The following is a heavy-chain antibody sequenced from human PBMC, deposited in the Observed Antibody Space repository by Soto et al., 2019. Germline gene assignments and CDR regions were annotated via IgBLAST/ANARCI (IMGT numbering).Heavy chain of an antibody. D-gene: IGHD1-26*01. CDR1: GVSISSVGYY. CDR2: IYYSGST. J-gene: IGHJ4*02. V-gene: IGHV4-31*02. CDR3: ARDRRLYGPSGNIYFEY. Sequence: SETLSLTCTGSGVSISSVGYYWSWMRQHPGKGLEWIGYIYYSGSTYYNPSLKSRVTISVDTSKNQFSLKLSSVTAADTAVYYCARDRRLYGPSGNIYFEYLGRGTMATVS.